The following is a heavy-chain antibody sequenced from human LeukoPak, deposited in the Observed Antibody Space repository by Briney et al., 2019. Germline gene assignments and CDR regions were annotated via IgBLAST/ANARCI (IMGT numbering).Heavy chain of an antibody. Sequence: ASVKVSCKASGYTFTSYGISWVRQAPGQGLEWMGWISAYNGNTNYAQKLQGRVTMTTDTSTSTAYMELRSLRSDDTAVYYCARDKGSGDCYSCPPSYNRFDPWGQETLVTVSS. D-gene: IGHD2-21*02. CDR2: ISAYNGNT. CDR1: GYTFTSYG. J-gene: IGHJ5*02. CDR3: ARDKGSGDCYSCPPSYNRFDP. V-gene: IGHV1-18*01.